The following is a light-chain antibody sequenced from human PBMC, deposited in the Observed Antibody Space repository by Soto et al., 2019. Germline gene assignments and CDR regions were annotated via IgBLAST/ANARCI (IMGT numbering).Light chain of an antibody. CDR1: SSDVGSYTF. J-gene: IGLJ3*02. CDR2: EAT. V-gene: IGLV2-23*01. CDR3: CSYAGSRTWV. Sequence: QSVLTQPASVSGSPGQSITISCTGSSSDVGSYTFVSWYQHHPDKAPKLMIYEATKRPSGVSHRFSGSKSGNTASLTSSGLQAGYEVEYYCCSYAGSRTWVFGGGTQVTVL.